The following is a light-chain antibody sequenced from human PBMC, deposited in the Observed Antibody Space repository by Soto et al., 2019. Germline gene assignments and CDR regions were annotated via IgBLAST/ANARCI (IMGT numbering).Light chain of an antibody. J-gene: IGKJ4*01. V-gene: IGKV3-20*01. CDR2: GTS. Sequence: DIVLTQSPGTLSLSPGERATLSCRASQSLSTSYLAWYQQKPGQAPRLLNYGTSSRASGIPDRFSGSGSGTDFTLTISRLEPEDFAVYYCQNYGSSSLTFGGGTKVDIX. CDR3: QNYGSSSLT. CDR1: QSLSTSY.